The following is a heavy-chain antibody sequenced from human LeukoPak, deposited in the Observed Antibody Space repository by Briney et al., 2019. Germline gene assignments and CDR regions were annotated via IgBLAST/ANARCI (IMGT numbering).Heavy chain of an antibody. CDR1: GFTFSSYA. CDR3: AKENWVYNWKYDSSGSGINY. CDR2: ISYDGSNK. D-gene: IGHD3-22*01. J-gene: IGHJ4*02. V-gene: IGHV3-30*04. Sequence: GGSLRHSCAASGFTFSSYAMHWVRQAPGKGLEWVAVISYDGSNKYYADSVKGRFTISRDNSKTTLYLQMNSLRAEDTAVYYCAKENWVYNWKYDSSGSGINYWGQGTRVTVSS.